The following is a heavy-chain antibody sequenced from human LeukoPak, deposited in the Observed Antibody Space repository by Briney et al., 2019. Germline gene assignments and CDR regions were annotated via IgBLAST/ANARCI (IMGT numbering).Heavy chain of an antibody. CDR2: IKEDGSVR. CDR3: AREPCYSSFEY. CDR1: GFTFGRSS. V-gene: IGHV3-7*01. D-gene: IGHD6-13*01. J-gene: IGHJ4*02. Sequence: GGSLRLSCGVSGFTFGRSSMSWVRQTPAKGLKFVANIKEDGSVRNYVDSVQGRFTISRDNAKNTLYLHINSLRAENTAVYYCAREPCYSSFEYWGQGNLVTVSS.